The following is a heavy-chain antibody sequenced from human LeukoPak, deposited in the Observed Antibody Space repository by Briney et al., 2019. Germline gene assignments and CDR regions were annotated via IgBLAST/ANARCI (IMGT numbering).Heavy chain of an antibody. CDR2: IIGSGGST. J-gene: IGHJ5*02. CDR3: ARSVGSGSSHWFDP. V-gene: IGHV3-23*01. CDR1: GFTFSSYA. D-gene: IGHD3-10*01. Sequence: GGSLRLSCAASGFTFSSYAMSWVRQAPGKGLEWVSSIIGSGGSTYHADSVKGRFTISRDNSKNTLYLQMNSLRAGDTAVYYCARSVGSGSSHWFDPWGQGILVTVSS.